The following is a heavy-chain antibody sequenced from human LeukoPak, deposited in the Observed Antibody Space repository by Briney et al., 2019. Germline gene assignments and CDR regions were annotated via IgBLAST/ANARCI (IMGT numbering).Heavy chain of an antibody. J-gene: IGHJ4*02. D-gene: IGHD3-9*01. CDR1: GFTFSSYG. V-gene: IGHV3-23*01. CDR3: AKLFPLLRYFDCLTSYFAY. Sequence: GGSLRLSFAAAGFTFSSYGMSWVRQGPREGLGWVSGINWNGGSTYYADSVKGRFTISRDNSKNTLYLQMNSLRAEDTAVYHCAKLFPLLRYFDCLTSYFAYWGQGPLVTVSS. CDR2: INWNGGST.